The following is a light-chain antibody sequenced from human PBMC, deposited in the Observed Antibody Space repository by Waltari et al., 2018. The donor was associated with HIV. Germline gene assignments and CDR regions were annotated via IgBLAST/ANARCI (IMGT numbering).Light chain of an antibody. CDR3: AAWDDSLHVV. V-gene: IGLV1-44*01. J-gene: IGLJ2*01. CDR2: SNN. CDR1: SSNIGSNT. Sequence: QSVLTQPPSASGTPGQRVTISCSGSSSNIGSNTVNWYQQPPGTAPKLLIYSNNTRPSGVPDRFSGSKSGNSASLAISGLQSEDEADYYCAAWDDSLHVVFGGGTKLTVL.